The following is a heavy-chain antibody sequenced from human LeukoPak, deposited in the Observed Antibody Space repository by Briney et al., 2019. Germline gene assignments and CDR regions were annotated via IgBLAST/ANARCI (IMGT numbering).Heavy chain of an antibody. CDR1: GGSFSGYY. J-gene: IGHJ4*02. D-gene: IGHD2-8*01. Sequence: SETLSLTCAVYGGSFSGYYWSWTRQPPGKGLEWIGEINHSGSTNYNPSLKSRVTISVDTSKNQFSLKLSSVTAADTAVYYCARQGPLMVYAGPIFDYWGQGTLVTVSS. CDR3: ARQGPLMVYAGPIFDY. V-gene: IGHV4-34*01. CDR2: INHSGST.